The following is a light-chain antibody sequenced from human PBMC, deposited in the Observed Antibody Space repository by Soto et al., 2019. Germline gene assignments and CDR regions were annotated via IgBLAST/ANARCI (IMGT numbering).Light chain of an antibody. Sequence: EIVLTQSPGTLSLSPGERATLSCRASQSVSSSYLAWYQQKPGQAPRLLIYGASSRATGIPDRFSGSGSGTDFTLTISSLQSEDSAVYYCQQYGSSPPVTFGQGTRLEIK. CDR1: QSVSSSY. CDR2: GAS. CDR3: QQYGSSPPVT. V-gene: IGKV3-20*01. J-gene: IGKJ5*01.